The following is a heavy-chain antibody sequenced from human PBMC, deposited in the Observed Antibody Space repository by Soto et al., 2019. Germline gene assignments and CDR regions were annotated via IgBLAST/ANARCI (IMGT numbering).Heavy chain of an antibody. Sequence: GASVKVSCKASGYTFTSYDINWVRQATGQGLEWMGWMNPNSGNTGYAQKFQGRVTMTRNTSISTAYMELSSLRSEDTAVYYCATSWELRDVFDIWGQGTMVTVSS. CDR2: MNPNSGNT. V-gene: IGHV1-8*01. D-gene: IGHD1-26*01. CDR1: GYTFTSYD. J-gene: IGHJ3*02. CDR3: ATSWELRDVFDI.